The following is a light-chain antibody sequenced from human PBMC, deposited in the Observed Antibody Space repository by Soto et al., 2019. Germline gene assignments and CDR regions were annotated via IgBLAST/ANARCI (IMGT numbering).Light chain of an antibody. CDR1: SGSVLTSYY. V-gene: IGLV8-61*01. Sequence: QAVVSQEPSFSVSPGGTVTLTCGLTSGSVLTSYYPPWYQQTPGQAPRTLIYSTNIRSSGVPDRFSGSILGNKAALTITGAQADDESDYYCALYVGTGTVVFGGGTKLTVL. J-gene: IGLJ2*01. CDR2: STN. CDR3: ALYVGTGTVV.